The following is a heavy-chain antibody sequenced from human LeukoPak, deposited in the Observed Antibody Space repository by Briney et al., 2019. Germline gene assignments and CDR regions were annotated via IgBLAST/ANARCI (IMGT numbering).Heavy chain of an antibody. CDR1: GFTFSSYA. Sequence: GGSLRLSCAASGFTFSSYAMHWVRQASGKGLEWVAVISYDGSNKYYADSVKGRFTISRDNSKNTLYLQMNSLRAEDTAVYYCARDRGFDVVVPAALDYWGQGTLVTVSS. CDR2: ISYDGSNK. D-gene: IGHD2-2*01. CDR3: ARDRGFDVVVPAALDY. V-gene: IGHV3-30-3*01. J-gene: IGHJ4*02.